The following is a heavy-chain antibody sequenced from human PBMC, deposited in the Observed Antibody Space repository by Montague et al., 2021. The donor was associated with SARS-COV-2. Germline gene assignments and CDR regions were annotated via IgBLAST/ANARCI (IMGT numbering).Heavy chain of an antibody. CDR2: ISYDGSNK. CDR3: ASAWSGMAAAYYYYGMDV. J-gene: IGHJ6*02. Sequence: SLRLSCAASGFTFSSYAMHWVRQAPGKGLEWVAVISYDGSNKYYADSVKGRFTISRDNSKNTLYLQMNSLRAEDTAVYYCASAWSGMAAAYYYYGMDVWGQGTMVTVSS. CDR1: GFTFSSYA. V-gene: IGHV3-30*04. D-gene: IGHD6-13*01.